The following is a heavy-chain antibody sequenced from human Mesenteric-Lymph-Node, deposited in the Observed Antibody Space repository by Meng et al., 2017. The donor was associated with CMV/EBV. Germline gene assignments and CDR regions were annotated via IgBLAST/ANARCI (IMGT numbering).Heavy chain of an antibody. CDR2: IIPILEIT. CDR1: GGTFSSFG. V-gene: IGHV1-69*01. Sequence: CKAPGGTFSSFGISWVRQAPGQGLEWMGGIIPILEITNPAPKFLGRVTFTADESTTTAYMELSSLTSEDTAVYYCARDMVRGVMLFQHWGQGTLVTVSS. D-gene: IGHD3-10*01. J-gene: IGHJ1*01. CDR3: ARDMVRGVMLFQH.